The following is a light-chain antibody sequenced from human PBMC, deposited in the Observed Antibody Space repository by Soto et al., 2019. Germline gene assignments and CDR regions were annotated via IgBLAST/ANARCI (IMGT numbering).Light chain of an antibody. J-gene: IGLJ1*01. CDR1: SNDAGGYYL. CDR3: CSYAGHSTDV. V-gene: IGLV2-23*01. CDR2: EDT. Sequence: QSVPTQPASVSGSPGQSITISCTGVSNDAGGYYLVSWYQQHPGQAPKRIIFEDTKRPSGVSSRFSGSTSDNTPSLTISGLQAADEDDYYCCSYAGHSTDVFAGGTKLTVL.